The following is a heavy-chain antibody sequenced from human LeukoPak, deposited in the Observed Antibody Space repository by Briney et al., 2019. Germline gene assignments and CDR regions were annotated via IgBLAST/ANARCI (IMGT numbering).Heavy chain of an antibody. D-gene: IGHD6-13*01. CDR1: GFTVSSNY. CDR3: AKVGGRYSSSWYADFDN. Sequence: PGGSLRLSCAASGFTVSSNYMSWVRQAPRKGLEWVSYISSSSSTIYYADSVKGRFTISRDNAKNSLYLQMNSLRTEDTAVYYCAKVGGRYSSSWYADFDNWGQGILVTVSS. V-gene: IGHV3-48*04. J-gene: IGHJ4*02. CDR2: ISSSSSTI.